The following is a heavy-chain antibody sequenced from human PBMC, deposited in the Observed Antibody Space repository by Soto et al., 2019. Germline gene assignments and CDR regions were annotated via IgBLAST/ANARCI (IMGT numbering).Heavy chain of an antibody. CDR1: GFTFSSYW. Sequence: EVQLVESGGGLVQPGGSLRLSCVASGFTFSSYWMHWVRQDPGKGLVWVSRMNTDGSSISYADSVKGRFTISRHNAKNTLYLQMNSLRAEDTAVYYCARRGGEMVFDYWGQGTLVTVSS. V-gene: IGHV3-74*01. J-gene: IGHJ4*02. CDR3: ARRGGEMVFDY. CDR2: MNTDGSSI. D-gene: IGHD3-16*01.